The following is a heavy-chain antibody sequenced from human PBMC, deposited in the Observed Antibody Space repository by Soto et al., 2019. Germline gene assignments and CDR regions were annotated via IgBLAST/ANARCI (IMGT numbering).Heavy chain of an antibody. Sequence: EVQLVESGGGLVQPGGSLRLSCAASGFTFSRYWMTWVRQAPGKGLEWVANIKEEGSEKHYVDSARGRFTISRDNAKNSLYLQMNSLRVEDTAVYFGSRDVVVGAKSLNSWGQGTLVTVSS. J-gene: IGHJ4*02. V-gene: IGHV3-7*01. CDR3: SRDVVVGAKSLNS. CDR1: GFTFSRYW. CDR2: IKEEGSEK. D-gene: IGHD2-15*01.